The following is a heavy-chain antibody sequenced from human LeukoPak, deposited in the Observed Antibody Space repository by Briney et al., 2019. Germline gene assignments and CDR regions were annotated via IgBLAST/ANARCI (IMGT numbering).Heavy chain of an antibody. CDR1: GGSFSGYY. CDR3: ARVPGATVTTRLYYYYMDV. J-gene: IGHJ6*03. CDR2: INHSGST. V-gene: IGHV4-34*01. D-gene: IGHD4-17*01. Sequence: SETLSLTCAVYGGSFSGYYWSWIRQPPGKGLEWIGEINHSGSTNYNPSLKSRVTISVDTSKNQFSLKLSSVTAADPAVYYCARVPGATVTTRLYYYYMDVWGKGTTVTVSS.